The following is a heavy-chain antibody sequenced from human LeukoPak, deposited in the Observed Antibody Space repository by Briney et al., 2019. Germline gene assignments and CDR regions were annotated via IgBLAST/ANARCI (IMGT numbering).Heavy chain of an antibody. Sequence: PSETLSLTCAVYGGSFSGYYWGWIRQPPGKGLEWIGEINHSGSTNYNPSLKSRVTISVDTSKNQVSLKLSSVTAADTAVFYCARLYSGTRPPDYWGQGTLVTVSS. V-gene: IGHV4-34*01. D-gene: IGHD3-10*01. CDR2: INHSGST. J-gene: IGHJ4*02. CDR3: ARLYSGTRPPDY. CDR1: GGSFSGYY.